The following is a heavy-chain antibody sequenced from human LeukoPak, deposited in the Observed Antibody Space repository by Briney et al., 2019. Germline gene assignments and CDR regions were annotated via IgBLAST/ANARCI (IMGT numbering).Heavy chain of an antibody. V-gene: IGHV4-34*01. CDR2: INHSGST. CDR3: AREHSSVSSESKGYDH. Sequence: SETLSLTCAVYGGSFSGYYWSWIRQPPGKGLEWIGEINHSGSTNYNPSLKSRVTISVDTSKNQFSLKLSSVTAEDTAVYYCAREHSSVSSESKGYDHWGQGTLVTVSS. CDR1: GGSFSGYY. D-gene: IGHD6-19*01. J-gene: IGHJ4*02.